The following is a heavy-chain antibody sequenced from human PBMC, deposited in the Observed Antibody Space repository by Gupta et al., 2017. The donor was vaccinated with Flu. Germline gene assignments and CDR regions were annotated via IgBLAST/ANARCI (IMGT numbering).Heavy chain of an antibody. CDR3: ARDEDNYGGDYGYYYYMDV. D-gene: IGHD4-23*01. CDR2: TAYDDTKK. CDR1: AFIFTRYA. V-gene: IGHV3-30*04. Sequence: QVEMVHSGGGVVQPGRSLRLSCAASAFIFTRYAMHRVRQAPGKGLEWVAITAYDDTKKYYADSVKGRFTIARDNSKNTVYLQMNSLKPEDTAVYYCARDEDNYGGDYGYYYYMDVWGQGSTVTVSS. J-gene: IGHJ6*03.